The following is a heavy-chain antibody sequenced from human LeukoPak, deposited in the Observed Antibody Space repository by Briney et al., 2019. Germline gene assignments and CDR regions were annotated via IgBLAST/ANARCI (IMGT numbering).Heavy chain of an antibody. J-gene: IGHJ3*02. CDR2: IYSGGST. Sequence: PGGSLRLSCAASGFTVSSNYMSWVRQAPGKGLEWVSVIYSGGSTYYADSVKGRFTISRDNSKNTLYLQMNSLRAEDTAVYYCAKVRYYDSSGFDAFGIWGQGTMVTVSS. CDR1: GFTVSSNY. CDR3: AKVRYYDSSGFDAFGI. V-gene: IGHV3-53*01. D-gene: IGHD3-22*01.